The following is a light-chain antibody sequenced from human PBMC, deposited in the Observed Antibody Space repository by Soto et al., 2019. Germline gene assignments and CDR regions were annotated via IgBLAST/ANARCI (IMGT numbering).Light chain of an antibody. CDR3: QQYNNWTPIT. CDR1: QSVSSN. CDR2: GAS. J-gene: IGKJ5*01. V-gene: IGKV3-15*01. Sequence: EIVMTQSPATLSVSPGERATLSCRASQSVSSNLAWYQQKPGQAPRLLIYGASTRATGIPARFSGSGSGTDLTITISRLQSEDFEVYYCQQYNNWTPITFGQGTRLEL.